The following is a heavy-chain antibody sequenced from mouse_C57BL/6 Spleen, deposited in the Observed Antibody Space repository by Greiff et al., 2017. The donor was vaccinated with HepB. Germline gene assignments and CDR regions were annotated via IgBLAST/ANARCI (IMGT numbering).Heavy chain of an antibody. CDR1: GYTFTSYW. CDR3: ARGEDYGNSYWYFDV. J-gene: IGHJ1*03. V-gene: IGHV1-69*01. D-gene: IGHD2-1*01. CDR2: IDPSDSYT. Sequence: VQLQQPGAELVMPGASVKLSCKASGYTFTSYWMHWVKQRPGQGLEWIGEIDPSDSYTNYNQKFKGKSTLTVDKSSSTADMQLSSLTSEDSAGYYCARGEDYGNSYWYFDVWGTGTTVTVSS.